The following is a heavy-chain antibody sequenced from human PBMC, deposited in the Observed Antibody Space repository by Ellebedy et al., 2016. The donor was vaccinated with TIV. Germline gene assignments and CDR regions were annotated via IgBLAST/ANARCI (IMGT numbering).Heavy chain of an antibody. D-gene: IGHD3-3*02. J-gene: IGHJ4*02. V-gene: IGHV3-23*01. CDR2: ISGSGGST. CDR3: ARSPQHFYYFDY. CDR1: GFTFSSYA. Sequence: PGGSLRLSCAASGFTFSSYAMSWVRQAPGKGLEWVSTISGSGGSTRYADSVKGRFTISRDNSKNTLYVQMNSLRAGDTAVYYCARSPQHFYYFDYWGQGTLVTVSS.